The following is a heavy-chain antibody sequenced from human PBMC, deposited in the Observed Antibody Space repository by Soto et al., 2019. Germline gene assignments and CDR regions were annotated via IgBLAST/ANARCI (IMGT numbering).Heavy chain of an antibody. D-gene: IGHD2-15*01. CDR3: AGGYCSRGSCYYYYGMDV. J-gene: IGHJ6*02. CDR2: INPSGGST. CDR1: GYTFTSYY. V-gene: IGHV1-46*01. Sequence: QVQLVQSGAEVKKPGASVKVSCKASGYTFTSYYMHWVRQAPGQGLEWMGIINPSGGSTSYAQKFQGRVTMTRDTSTSTVYMELSSLRSEDTAVYYCAGGYCSRGSCYYYYGMDVRGQGTTVTVSS.